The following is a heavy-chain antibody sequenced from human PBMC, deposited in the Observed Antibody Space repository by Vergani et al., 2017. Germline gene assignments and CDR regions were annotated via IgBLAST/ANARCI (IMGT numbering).Heavy chain of an antibody. Sequence: EVQLVESGGGLVKPGGSLRLSCAASGFTFSSYSMNWVRQAPGKGLECVSSISSSSSYIYYADAVKGRFTISRDNAKNSLYLQMNSLRAEDTAVYYCARDGGGSYYDYYYYYMDVWGKGTTVTVSS. J-gene: IGHJ6*03. CDR3: ARDGGGSYYDYYYYYMDV. CDR2: ISSSSSYI. V-gene: IGHV3-21*01. D-gene: IGHD1-26*01. CDR1: GFTFSSYS.